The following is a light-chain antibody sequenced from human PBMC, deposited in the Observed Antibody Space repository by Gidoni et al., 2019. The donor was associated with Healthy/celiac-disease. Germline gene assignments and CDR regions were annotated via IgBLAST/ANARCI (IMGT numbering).Light chain of an antibody. J-gene: IGKJ1*01. CDR3: QQYIKGT. CDR1: QSVSSN. Sequence: EIVMTQSPATLSVSPGERATLSCRASQSVSSNLAWYQQKPGQAPRLLIYGASTRATGIPARFSGSGSGTEFTLTISSLQSEDFAVYYCQQYIKGTFGQGTKVEIK. V-gene: IGKV3-15*01. CDR2: GAS.